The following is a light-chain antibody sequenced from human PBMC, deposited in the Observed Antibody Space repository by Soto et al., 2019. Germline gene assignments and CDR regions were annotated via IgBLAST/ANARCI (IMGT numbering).Light chain of an antibody. CDR3: TSNAGLNIVL. V-gene: IGLV2-8*01. CDR1: SSDVGGYNY. Sequence: QSVLTQPPSASGSPGQSVTISCTGTSSDVGGYNYVSWYQQHPGKAPKLMIYEVSERPSGVPDRFSGSKSGNTASLTVSGLQAEDEADYYFTSNAGLNIVLFGGGTKLTVL. J-gene: IGLJ2*01. CDR2: EVS.